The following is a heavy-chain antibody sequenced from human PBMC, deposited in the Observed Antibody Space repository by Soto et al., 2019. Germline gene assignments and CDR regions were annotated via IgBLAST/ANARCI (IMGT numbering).Heavy chain of an antibody. J-gene: IGHJ6*03. D-gene: IGHD3-16*01. CDR2: IYXSGST. CDR3: ARTLDYGHMDV. V-gene: IGHV4-4*09. Sequence: SVTLSLTLTVSGDSVRNQYWSWIXXPPGRGXEWFGYIYXSGSTKXKHXLKSRLTIPADTSKNQFSLKLPSVTAADTAVYYCARTLDYGHMDVWGKGTTVTVSS. CDR1: GDSVRNQY.